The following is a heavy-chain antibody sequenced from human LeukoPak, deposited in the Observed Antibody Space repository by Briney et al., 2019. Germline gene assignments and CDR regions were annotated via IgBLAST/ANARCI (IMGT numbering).Heavy chain of an antibody. V-gene: IGHV4-61*02. CDR2: IYTSGST. Sequence: SQTLSLTCTVSGGSISSGSYYWSWIRQPAGKGLEWIGRIYTSGSTNYNPSLKSRVTMSVDTSKNQFSLKLSSVTAADTAVYYCARDRYSGYVYFDYWGQGTLVTVSS. CDR1: GGSISSGSYY. CDR3: ARDRYSGYVYFDY. D-gene: IGHD5-12*01. J-gene: IGHJ4*02.